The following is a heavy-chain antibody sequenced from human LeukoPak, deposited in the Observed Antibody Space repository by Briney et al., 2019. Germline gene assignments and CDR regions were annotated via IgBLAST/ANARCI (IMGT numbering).Heavy chain of an antibody. CDR3: ARASKGGSGYPVVY. D-gene: IGHD3-22*01. V-gene: IGHV1-46*01. CDR2: INPSGGST. Sequence: GASVTVSCKASGYTFTSYYMHWVRQAPGQGLEWMGIINPSGGSTNYAQKFQGRVTITADESTSTAYMELSSLRSEDTAVYYCARASKGGSGYPVVYWGQGTLVTVSS. CDR1: GYTFTSYY. J-gene: IGHJ4*02.